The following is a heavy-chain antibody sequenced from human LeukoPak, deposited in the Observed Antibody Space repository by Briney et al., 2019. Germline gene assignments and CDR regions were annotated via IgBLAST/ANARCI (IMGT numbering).Heavy chain of an antibody. D-gene: IGHD1-26*01. CDR3: AKPDGLESGTSNYAFHV. CDR1: RFIFSKYA. Sequence: GGSLRLSCAASRFIFSKYAMSWVRQAPGKGLEWVSGISASGVYTYYADSVKGRFTVPRDNYKSTLYLQIDSLRADDTPVYYRAKPDGLESGTSNYAFHVWGQGTMVTVSS. CDR2: ISASGVYT. V-gene: IGHV3-23*01. J-gene: IGHJ3*01.